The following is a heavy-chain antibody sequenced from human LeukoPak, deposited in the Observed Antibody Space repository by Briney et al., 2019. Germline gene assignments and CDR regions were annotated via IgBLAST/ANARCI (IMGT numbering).Heavy chain of an antibody. CDR2: IYHSGST. Sequence: PSETLSLTCTVSGGSINSGDFFWNWIRQPPGKGLEWIGYIYHSGSTYYKPSLKSRVTISIDTSKNQFSLKLSSVTAADTAVYYCARNTDYASGSYLHWGQGTLVTVSS. CDR3: ARNTDYASGSYLH. CDR1: GGSINSGDFF. V-gene: IGHV4-30-4*01. D-gene: IGHD3-10*01. J-gene: IGHJ1*01.